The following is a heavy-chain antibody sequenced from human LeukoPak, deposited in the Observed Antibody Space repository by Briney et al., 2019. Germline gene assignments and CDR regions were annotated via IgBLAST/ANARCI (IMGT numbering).Heavy chain of an antibody. V-gene: IGHV3-7*01. J-gene: IGHJ4*02. CDR1: GFTFSSYW. D-gene: IGHD3-10*01. CDR3: ARDGVRGVIVFDY. CDR2: IKQDGSEK. Sequence: GGSRRLSCAASGFTFSSYWMSWVRQAPGKGLEWVANIKQDGSEKYYVDSVKGRFTISRDNAKNSLYLQMNSLRAEDTAVYYCARDGVRGVIVFDYWGQGTLVTVSS.